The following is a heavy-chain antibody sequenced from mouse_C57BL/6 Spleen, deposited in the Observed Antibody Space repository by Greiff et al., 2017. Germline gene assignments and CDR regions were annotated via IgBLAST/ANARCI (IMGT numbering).Heavy chain of an antibody. J-gene: IGHJ2*01. Sequence: DVMLVESGGGLVKPGGSLKLSCAASGFTFSSYAMSWVRQTPEKRLEWVATISDGGSYTYYPDNVKGRFTISRDNAKNNLYLQMSHLKSEDTAMYYCARDGGTTVVDYFDDWGQGTTLTVSS. V-gene: IGHV5-4*01. CDR1: GFTFSSYA. CDR3: ARDGGTTVVDYFDD. D-gene: IGHD1-1*01. CDR2: ISDGGSYT.